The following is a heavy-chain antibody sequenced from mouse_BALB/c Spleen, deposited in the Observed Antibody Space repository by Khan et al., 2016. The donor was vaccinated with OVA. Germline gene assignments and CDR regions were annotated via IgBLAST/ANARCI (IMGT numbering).Heavy chain of an antibody. V-gene: IGHV2-3*01. D-gene: IGHD1-2*01. CDR3: GSIYYGLVWFAY. CDR2: MWGDGTT. CDR1: GLSLINYG. J-gene: IGHJ3*01. Sequence: QVQLKQSGPGLVAPSQSLSITCTVSGLSLINYGVSWIRQPPGKGLEWLGVMWGDGTTNYHSTLKPRLSIHKDNSKSQVILQLTSLQTDDTATYFCGSIYYGLVWFAYWVQGTLVTVS.